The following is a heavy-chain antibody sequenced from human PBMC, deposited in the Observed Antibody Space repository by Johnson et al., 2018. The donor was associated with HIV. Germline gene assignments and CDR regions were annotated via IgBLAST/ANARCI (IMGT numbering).Heavy chain of an antibody. D-gene: IGHD4-17*01. CDR3: ARDWNSDYGDPEGTFDI. J-gene: IGHJ3*02. CDR2: ISYDGSNK. Sequence: QVQLVESGGGVVQPGRSLRLSCAASGFTFSTYAMHWVRQAPGKGLEWVAVISYDGSNKYYADSVKGRFTIPRDNSKKTGYLQMSTLRAEDTAVYYCARDWNSDYGDPEGTFDIWGQGTMVTVSS. V-gene: IGHV3-30-3*01. CDR1: GFTFSTYA.